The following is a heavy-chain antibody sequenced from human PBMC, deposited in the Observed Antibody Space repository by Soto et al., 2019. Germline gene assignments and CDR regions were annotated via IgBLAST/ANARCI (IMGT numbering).Heavy chain of an antibody. D-gene: IGHD5-18*01. CDR1: GGSISSYY. J-gene: IGHJ4*02. V-gene: IGHV4-59*08. CDR2: IYYSGST. Sequence: PSETLSLTCTVSGGSISSYYWSWIRQPPGKGLEWIGYIYYSGSTNYNPSLKSRVTISVDTSKNQFSLKLSSVTAADTAVYYCARQAEGYSYAYWGQGTLVTVSS. CDR3: ARQAEGYSYAY.